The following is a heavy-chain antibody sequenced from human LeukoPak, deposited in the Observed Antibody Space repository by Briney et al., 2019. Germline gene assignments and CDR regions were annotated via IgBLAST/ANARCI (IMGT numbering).Heavy chain of an antibody. V-gene: IGHV6-1*01. CDR3: ARTISPALSSGVNWFDP. D-gene: IGHD6-19*01. CDR2: TYYRSKWYN. CDR1: GDSVSSNSAA. J-gene: IGHJ5*02. Sequence: SQTLSPTCAISGDSVSSNSAAWNWIRQSPSRGLEWLGRTYYRSKWYNDYAVSVKSRITINPDTSKNQFSLQLNSVTPEDTAVYSCARTISPALSSGVNWFDPWGQGTLVTVSS.